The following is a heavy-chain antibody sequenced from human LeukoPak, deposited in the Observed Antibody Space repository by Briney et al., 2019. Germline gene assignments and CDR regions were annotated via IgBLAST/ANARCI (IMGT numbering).Heavy chain of an antibody. CDR2: IYYSGST. V-gene: IGHV4-31*03. J-gene: IGHJ3*02. D-gene: IGHD1-1*01. CDR1: GGSIYSAGYS. Sequence: PSETLSLTCTVSGGSIYSAGYSWSWIRQLPGKGLEWMGYIYYSGSTYYNPSLESRLTISLDTSKNEFSLRLTSMTVADTAVYYCAREEQQQDAFDIWGQGTMVTVSS. CDR3: AREEQQQDAFDI.